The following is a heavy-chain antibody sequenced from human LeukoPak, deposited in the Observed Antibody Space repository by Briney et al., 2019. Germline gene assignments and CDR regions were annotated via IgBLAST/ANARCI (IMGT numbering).Heavy chain of an antibody. Sequence: GASVKVSCKAAGYTFTSYGISWVRQAPGQGLHWMGWITTYNGNTNYAENLQGRVTMTTDTSTSTAYMELRSPRSDDTAVYYCARVGSGYDFDYWGQGTLVTVSS. CDR3: ARVGSGYDFDY. V-gene: IGHV1-18*01. CDR2: ITTYNGNT. D-gene: IGHD5-12*01. CDR1: GYTFTSYG. J-gene: IGHJ4*02.